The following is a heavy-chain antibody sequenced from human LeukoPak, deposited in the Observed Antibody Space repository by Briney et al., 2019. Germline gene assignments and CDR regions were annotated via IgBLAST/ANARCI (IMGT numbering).Heavy chain of an antibody. D-gene: IGHD2-15*01. CDR1: GGSISSYY. J-gene: IGHJ6*02. CDR2: IYYSGST. V-gene: IGHV4-59*01. Sequence: SETLSLTCTVSGGSISSYYLSWIRQPPAKGLEWIGYIYYSGSTNYNPSLKSRVTISVDTSKNQFSLKLSSVTAADTAVYYCARDVSGPLDYGMDVWGQGTTVTVSS. CDR3: ARDVSGPLDYGMDV.